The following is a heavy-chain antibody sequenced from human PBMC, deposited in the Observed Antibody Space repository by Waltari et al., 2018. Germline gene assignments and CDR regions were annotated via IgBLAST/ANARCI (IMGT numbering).Heavy chain of an antibody. CDR1: GGTFSSYA. CDR3: AREPDSGYDYVAFDI. CDR2: IIPILGIA. Sequence: QVQLVQSGAEVKKPGSSVKVSCKASGGTFSSYAISWVRQAPGQGLEWMGGIIPILGIANYAKKFQGRVTITADESTSTAYMELSSLRSEDTAVYYCAREPDSGYDYVAFDIWGQGTMVTVSS. V-gene: IGHV1-69*04. D-gene: IGHD5-12*01. J-gene: IGHJ3*02.